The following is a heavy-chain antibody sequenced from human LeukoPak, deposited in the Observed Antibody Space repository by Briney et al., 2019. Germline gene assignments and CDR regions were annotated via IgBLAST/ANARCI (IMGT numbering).Heavy chain of an antibody. Sequence: ASVKVSCKASGYTFTGYYMHWVRQAPGQGLEWMGWINPNSGGTNYAQKFQGWATMTRDTSISTAYMELSRLRSDDTAVYYCARAQSWSYGSGSYEAYYYYYGMDVWGQGTTVTVSS. CDR3: ARAQSWSYGSGSYEAYYYYYGMDV. V-gene: IGHV1-2*04. CDR1: GYTFTGYY. J-gene: IGHJ6*02. D-gene: IGHD3-10*01. CDR2: INPNSGGT.